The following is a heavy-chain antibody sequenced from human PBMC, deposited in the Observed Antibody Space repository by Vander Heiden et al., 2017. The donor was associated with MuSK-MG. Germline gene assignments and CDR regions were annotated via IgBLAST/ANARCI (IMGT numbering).Heavy chain of an antibody. CDR2: ISSSSSYI. V-gene: IGHV3-21*01. Sequence: EVQLVESGGGLVKPGGSLRLSCATSGFTFSTYGMNWVRQAPGKGLEWVSSISSSSSYIYYADSVKGRFTISRDNAKNSLYLQMNSLRAEDTAVYYCARGGRYYGSGSHYYFDYWGQGTLVTVSS. J-gene: IGHJ4*02. CDR1: GFTFSTYG. CDR3: ARGGRYYGSGSHYYFDY. D-gene: IGHD3-10*01.